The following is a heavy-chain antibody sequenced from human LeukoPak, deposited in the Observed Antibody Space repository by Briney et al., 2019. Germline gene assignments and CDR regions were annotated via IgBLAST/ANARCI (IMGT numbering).Heavy chain of an antibody. D-gene: IGHD2-8*01. CDR2: ISSSSSTI. CDR1: GFTFSSYS. V-gene: IGHV3-48*01. J-gene: IGHJ6*02. Sequence: GGSLRLSCAASGFTFSSYSMNWVRQAPGKGLEWVSYISSSSSTIYYADSVKGRFTISRDNARNSPYLQMNSLRAEDTAVYYCAESGCTNGVCPNYYYYGMDVWGQGTTVTVSS. CDR3: AESGCTNGVCPNYYYYGMDV.